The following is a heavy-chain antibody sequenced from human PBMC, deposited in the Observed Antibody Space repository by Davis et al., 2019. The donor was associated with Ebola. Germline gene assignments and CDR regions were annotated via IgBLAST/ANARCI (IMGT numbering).Heavy chain of an antibody. J-gene: IGHJ5*02. Sequence: SETLSLTCTVSGGSISSYYWSWIRQPPGKGLEWIGYIYYSGITNYNPPLKSRVTISAETSKNQFSLKLSSVTAADTAVYYGARQGWSGYSLRHWLDPWGRGTLVTVSS. D-gene: IGHD3-3*01. CDR3: ARQGWSGYSLRHWLDP. CDR1: GGSISSYY. V-gene: IGHV4-59*08. CDR2: IYYSGIT.